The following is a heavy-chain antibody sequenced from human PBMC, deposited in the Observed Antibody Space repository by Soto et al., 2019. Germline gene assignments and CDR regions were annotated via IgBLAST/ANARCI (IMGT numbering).Heavy chain of an antibody. CDR1: GYTFTGYY. J-gene: IGHJ5*01. V-gene: IGHV1-2*02. D-gene: IGHD3-9*01. Sequence: ASVKVSCKASGYTFTGYYMHWARQAPGQGLEWMGWIKSFNGDTNYAQKFQGRVTLTRDTSISTAYMELSRLKSDDSAVYYCARVVSPYYDVLTGNWFDAWGHGTPVPVSS. CDR3: ARVVSPYYDVLTGNWFDA. CDR2: IKSFNGDT.